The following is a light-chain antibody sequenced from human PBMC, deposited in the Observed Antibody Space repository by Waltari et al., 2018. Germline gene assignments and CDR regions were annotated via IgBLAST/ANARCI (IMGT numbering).Light chain of an antibody. CDR1: QSLLHSNGKTS. J-gene: IGKJ4*01. CDR3: MQALQTPLT. V-gene: IGKV2-29*02. CDR2: AVS. Sequence: DIVMTQTPLSLPVTPGEPASISCRSSQSLLHSNGKTSLYWYLQKPGQPTRLLIYAVSDRFSGVPDRSSGSGSGTDFTLKISRVEAEAVGVYYCMQALQTPLTFGGGTKVELK.